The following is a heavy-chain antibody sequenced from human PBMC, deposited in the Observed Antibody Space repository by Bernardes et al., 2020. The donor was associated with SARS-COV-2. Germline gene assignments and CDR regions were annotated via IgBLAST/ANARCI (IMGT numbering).Heavy chain of an antibody. V-gene: IGHV4-59*01. CDR1: GGSISNYY. Sequence: ETLSLTCTVSGGSISNYYWSWIRQPPGKGLEWIGYIYYSGSTNYNPSLKSRVTISVDTSKNQFSLKLSSVTAADTAVYYCARAPPRVSEYSSGWYSYYYYGMDVWGQGTTVTVSS. CDR2: IYYSGST. CDR3: ARAPPRVSEYSSGWYSYYYYGMDV. J-gene: IGHJ6*02. D-gene: IGHD6-19*01.